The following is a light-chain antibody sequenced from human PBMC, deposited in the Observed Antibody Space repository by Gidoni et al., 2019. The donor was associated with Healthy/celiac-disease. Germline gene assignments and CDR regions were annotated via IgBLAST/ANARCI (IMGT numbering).Light chain of an antibody. CDR2: GAT. Sequence: EIVLTQSPGTLSVYPGERATLACRASQSVSSSNLAWYQQTPGQAPRLLIYGATSGSRTDVTLTISRLEPEDLAEYYWQQYGSSAYTFGQGTKLEIK. J-gene: IGKJ2*01. CDR3: QQYGSSAYT. CDR1: QSVSSSN. V-gene: IGKV3-20*01.